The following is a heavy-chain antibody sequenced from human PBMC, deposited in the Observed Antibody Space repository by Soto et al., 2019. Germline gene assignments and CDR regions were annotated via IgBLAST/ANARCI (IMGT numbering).Heavy chain of an antibody. CDR3: AKEFGDFWSGYYWRDYYYYGMDV. J-gene: IGHJ6*02. CDR2: ISYDGSNK. CDR1: GFTFSSYG. D-gene: IGHD3-3*01. V-gene: IGHV3-30*18. Sequence: QVQLAESGGGVVQPGRSLRLSCAASGFTFSSYGMHWVRQAPGKGLEWVAVISYDGSNKYYADSVKGRFTISRDNSKNTLYLQMNSLSAEDTAVYYCAKEFGDFWSGYYWRDYYYYGMDVWGQGTTVTVSS.